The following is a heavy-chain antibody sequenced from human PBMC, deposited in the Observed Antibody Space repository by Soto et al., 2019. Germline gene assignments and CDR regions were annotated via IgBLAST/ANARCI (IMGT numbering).Heavy chain of an antibody. CDR2: ISSSSSYI. Sequence: GGSLRLSCAASGFNFSSYSMNWVRQAPGKGLEWVSSISSSSSYIYYADSVKGRFTISRDNAKNSLYLQMNSLRAEDTAVYYCARDPGWTHCSSTSCEFDYWGQGTLVTVSS. CDR1: GFNFSSYS. J-gene: IGHJ4*02. CDR3: ARDPGWTHCSSTSCEFDY. V-gene: IGHV3-21*01. D-gene: IGHD2-2*01.